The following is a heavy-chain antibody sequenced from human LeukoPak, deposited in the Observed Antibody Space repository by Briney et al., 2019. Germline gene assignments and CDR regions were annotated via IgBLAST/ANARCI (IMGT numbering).Heavy chain of an antibody. Sequence: SVKVSCKASGGTFSSYAISWVRQAPGQGLEWMGRIIPIFGTANYAQKFQGRVTITTDESTSTAYMKLSSLRSEDTAVYYCARDRGGDYQKNWFDPWGQGTLVTVSS. CDR3: ARDRGGDYQKNWFDP. D-gene: IGHD4-17*01. V-gene: IGHV1-69*05. J-gene: IGHJ5*02. CDR2: IIPIFGTA. CDR1: GGTFSSYA.